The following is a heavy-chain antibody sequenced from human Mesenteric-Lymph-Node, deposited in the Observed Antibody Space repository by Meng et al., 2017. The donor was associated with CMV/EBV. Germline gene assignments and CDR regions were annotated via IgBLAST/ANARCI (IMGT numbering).Heavy chain of an antibody. CDR3: AKDIGGYFDY. Sequence: GGSLRLSCAASGFTFSSYAMSWVRQAPGKGLEWVSLISWDGGSTYYADSVKGRFTISRDNSKNSLYLQMNSLRAEDTALYYCAKDIGGYFDYWGQGTLVTVSS. CDR1: GFTFSSYA. D-gene: IGHD3-10*01. V-gene: IGHV3-43D*03. J-gene: IGHJ4*02. CDR2: ISWDGGST.